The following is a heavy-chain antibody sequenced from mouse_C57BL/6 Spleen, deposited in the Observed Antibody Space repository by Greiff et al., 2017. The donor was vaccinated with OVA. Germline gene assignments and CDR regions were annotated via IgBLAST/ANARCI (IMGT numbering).Heavy chain of an antibody. J-gene: IGHJ4*01. CDR2: IDPSDSYT. CDR1: GYTFTSYW. CDR3: ARLTTVARGDY. D-gene: IGHD1-1*01. Sequence: QVQLQQPGAELVMPGASVKLSCKASGYTFTSYWMHWVKQRPGQGLEWIGEIDPSDSYTNYNQKFKGKSTLTVDKSSSTAYMQLSSLTSEDSAVYYCARLTTVARGDYWGQGTSVTVSS. V-gene: IGHV1-69*01.